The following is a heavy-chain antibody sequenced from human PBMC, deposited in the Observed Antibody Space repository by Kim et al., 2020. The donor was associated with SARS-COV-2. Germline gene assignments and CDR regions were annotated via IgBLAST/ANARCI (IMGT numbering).Heavy chain of an antibody. Sequence: KYTPSLQSRVIITVDRSKNQFSLKLSSVPAADTAVYFCARAEVAARFGMDVWGQGTTATVSS. D-gene: IGHD6-6*01. V-gene: IGHV4-4*01. J-gene: IGHJ6*02. CDR3: ARAEVAARFGMDV.